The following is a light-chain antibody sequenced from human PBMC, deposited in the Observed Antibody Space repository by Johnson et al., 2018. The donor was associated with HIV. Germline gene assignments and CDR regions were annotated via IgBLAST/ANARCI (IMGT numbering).Light chain of an antibody. CDR1: SSNIGNNY. Sequence: QSVLTQPPSVSAAPGQKVNISCSGSSSNIGNNYVSWYQQLPGTAPKVLIYDNHKRPSGIPDRFSGSKSGTSATLGIAGLQTGDEADYFCGTWDNSLNVYVFGTATKVTVL. CDR3: GTWDNSLNVYV. J-gene: IGLJ1*01. CDR2: DNH. V-gene: IGLV1-51*01.